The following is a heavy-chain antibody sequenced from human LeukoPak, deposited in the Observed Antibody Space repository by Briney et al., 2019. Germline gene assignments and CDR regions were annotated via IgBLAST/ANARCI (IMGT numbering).Heavy chain of an antibody. J-gene: IGHJ4*02. CDR1: GYTFTSYG. V-gene: IGHV1-18*01. CDR3: ARAMVTKRRVYDSSGYYNDY. Sequence: ASVKVSCKVSGYTFTSYGISWVRQAPGQGLEWMGWISAYNGNTNYAQKLQGRVTMTTDTSTSTAYMELRSLRSDDTAVYYCARAMVTKRRVYDSSGYYNDYWGQGTLVTVSS. CDR2: ISAYNGNT. D-gene: IGHD3-22*01.